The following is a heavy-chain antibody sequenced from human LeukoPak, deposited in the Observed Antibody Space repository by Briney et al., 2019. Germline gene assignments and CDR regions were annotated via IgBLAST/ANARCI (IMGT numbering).Heavy chain of an antibody. V-gene: IGHV3-53*01. CDR1: GFSVTNNY. CDR2: FYVGGAT. CDR3: VRDFSCSGGSCPLFDS. J-gene: IGHJ4*02. Sequence: GGSLRLSCAVSGFSVTNNYMSWVRQAPGKGLEWVSVFYVGGATYYADSVKGRFTISRDNSENTLYLQMKSLRAEDTAVYYCVRDFSCSGGSCPLFDSWGQGTLVSVSS. D-gene: IGHD2-15*01.